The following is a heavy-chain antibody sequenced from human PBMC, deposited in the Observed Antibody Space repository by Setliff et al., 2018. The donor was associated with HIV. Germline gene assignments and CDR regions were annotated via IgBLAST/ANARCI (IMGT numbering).Heavy chain of an antibody. V-gene: IGHV1-46*01. CDR2: INPSGGST. J-gene: IGHJ4*02. D-gene: IGHD2-2*01. CDR3: AKDSVVPAAGRVFDY. Sequence: ASVKVSCKASGYTFTSYAFTWVRQAPGQGLEWMGIINPSGGSTSYAQKFQGRVTMTRDTSTSTVYMELSSLRSEDTAIYYCAKDSVVPAAGRVFDYWGQGTLVTVSS. CDR1: GYTFTSYA.